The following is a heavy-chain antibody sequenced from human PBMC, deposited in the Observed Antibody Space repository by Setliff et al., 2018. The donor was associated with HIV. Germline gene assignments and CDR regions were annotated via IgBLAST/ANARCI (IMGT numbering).Heavy chain of an antibody. CDR1: GGSISSDSYY. CDR2: IYTSGSS. D-gene: IGHD3-22*01. V-gene: IGHV4-61*02. Sequence: SETLSLTCTVPGGSISSDSYYWSWIRQPAGKGLEWIGRIYTSGSSNYNPSLKSRVTISVDTSKNQFSLKLSSVTAADTAVYYCARSSGYHSTVFYWGQGTRVTVSS. J-gene: IGHJ4*02. CDR3: ARSSGYHSTVFY.